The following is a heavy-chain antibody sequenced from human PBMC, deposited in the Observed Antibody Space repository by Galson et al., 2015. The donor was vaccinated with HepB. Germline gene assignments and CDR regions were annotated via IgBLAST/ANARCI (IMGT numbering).Heavy chain of an antibody. Sequence: SLRLSCAASGFTFSTYGMNWVRQAPGEGLEWVSYISSSSATIYYADSVKGRFTISRGNAKNSLYLQMNSLRDADTAVYYCASRGGRWELRDWGQGTLVTVSS. CDR3: ASRGGRWELRD. D-gene: IGHD1-26*01. J-gene: IGHJ4*02. CDR1: GFTFSTYG. CDR2: ISSSSATI. V-gene: IGHV3-48*02.